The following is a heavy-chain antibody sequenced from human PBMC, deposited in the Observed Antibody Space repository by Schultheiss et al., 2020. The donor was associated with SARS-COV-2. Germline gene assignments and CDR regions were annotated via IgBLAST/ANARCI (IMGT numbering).Heavy chain of an antibody. CDR3: ASLELGSDFDI. CDR2: ISWDGGST. V-gene: IGHV3-43*01. D-gene: IGHD3-10*01. CDR1: GFTFDDYT. Sequence: GALRLSCAASGFTFDDYTMHWVRQAPGKGLEWVSLISWDGGSTYYADSVKGRFTISRDNAKNSLYLQMNSLRAEDTAVYYCASLELGSDFDIWGQGTMVTVSS. J-gene: IGHJ3*02.